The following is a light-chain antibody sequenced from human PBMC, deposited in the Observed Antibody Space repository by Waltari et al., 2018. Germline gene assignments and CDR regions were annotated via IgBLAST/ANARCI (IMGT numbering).Light chain of an antibody. Sequence: QSVLTQPPSASGTPEQSVTISCSGSSSNIGSNSVNWYQQLPGSAPKLLIYNDEHRPSGVPDRFSGSKSGTSASLAISGLQSEDEADYYCAAWDDSLNGWVFGGGTKLTVL. J-gene: IGLJ3*02. CDR2: NDE. CDR3: AAWDDSLNGWV. CDR1: SSNIGSNS. V-gene: IGLV1-44*01.